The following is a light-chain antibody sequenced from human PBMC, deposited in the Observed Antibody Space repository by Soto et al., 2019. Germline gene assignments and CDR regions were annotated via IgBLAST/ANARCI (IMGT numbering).Light chain of an antibody. V-gene: IGKV3D-20*02. J-gene: IGKJ1*01. Sequence: VLTQSPVTLSLSPGERATVYCGASQRVSGGFLAWYQQKPGLAPRLILYDTSFRATGIPDRFSGIVSGTAGTITLTSLEPEDVAVYYGQQRSNWPPTFGQGTKVDI. CDR2: DTS. CDR3: QQRSNWPPT. CDR1: QRVSGGF.